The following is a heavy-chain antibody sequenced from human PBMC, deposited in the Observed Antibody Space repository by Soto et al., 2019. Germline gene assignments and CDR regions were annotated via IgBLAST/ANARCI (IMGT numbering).Heavy chain of an antibody. V-gene: IGHV4-31*03. CDR1: GGSISSGSYY. J-gene: IGHJ4*02. Sequence: QVQLQESGPGLVKPSQTLSLTCTVSGGSISSGSYYWSWIRQQPGKGLEWIGCIYYSGSTYYNPSLKSRGNISLDTSKNQFSLKLSSVTVADTAVYYCARVAGYSYIDYWGQGTLVTVSS. CDR2: IYYSGST. D-gene: IGHD5-18*01. CDR3: ARVAGYSYIDY.